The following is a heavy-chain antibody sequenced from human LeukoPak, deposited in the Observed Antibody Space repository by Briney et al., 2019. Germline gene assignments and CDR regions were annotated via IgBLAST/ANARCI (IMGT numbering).Heavy chain of an antibody. CDR2: ISSSSTTI. V-gene: IGHV3-48*01. CDR1: GFTFSSYA. Sequence: PGRSLRLSCAASGFTFSSYAMHWVRQAPEKGLEWISYISSSSTTIYYADSVKGRFIISRDNAKNSLSLQVNSLRAEDTAVYYCARAPNGYVDYWGQGTLVTVSS. CDR3: ARAPNGYVDY. J-gene: IGHJ4*02. D-gene: IGHD3-22*01.